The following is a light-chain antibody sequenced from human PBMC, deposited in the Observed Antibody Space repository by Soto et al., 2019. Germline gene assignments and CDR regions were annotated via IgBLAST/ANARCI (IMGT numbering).Light chain of an antibody. CDR2: DAS. J-gene: IGKJ5*01. Sequence: DIQMTQSPSSVSASVGARVTITCRASQNIWRLLAWYQQKPGKAPELLIYDASSLQSGVPPRFSGSGSGTDFTLTISSLQPEDFATYYCEQAGSFPITFGQGTRLEIK. CDR3: EQAGSFPIT. CDR1: QNIWRL. V-gene: IGKV1-12*01.